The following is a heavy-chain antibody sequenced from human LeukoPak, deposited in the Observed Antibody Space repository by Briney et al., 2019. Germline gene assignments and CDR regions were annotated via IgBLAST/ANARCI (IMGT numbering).Heavy chain of an antibody. J-gene: IGHJ3*02. Sequence: PSQTLSLTCAVSGGSMSSGGYSWSWIRQPPGKGLEFIGYIYHSGTTYYNPSLKSRVTISVDTSKNQFSLKLSSVTAADTAVYYCARADIVATNDAFDIWGQGTMVTVSS. D-gene: IGHD5-12*01. CDR3: ARADIVATNDAFDI. V-gene: IGHV4-30-2*01. CDR2: IYHSGTT. CDR1: GGSMSSGGYS.